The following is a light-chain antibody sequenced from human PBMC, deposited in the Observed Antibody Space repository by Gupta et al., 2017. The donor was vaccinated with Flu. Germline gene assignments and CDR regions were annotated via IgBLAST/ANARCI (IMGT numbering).Light chain of an antibody. CDR3: KQVLQPFT. J-gene: IGKJ3*01. V-gene: IGKV2-28*01. Sequence: DIVMSQSPLSLPVSPGEPASISCRSSQSLLHSNGYNYLDWYLQKPGQSPQLLIYLGSNRASGVPDRFSGRGSGTDFTLKISRVEAEDVGVYYCKQVLQPFTFGPGTKVDIK. CDR1: QSLLHSNGYNY. CDR2: LGS.